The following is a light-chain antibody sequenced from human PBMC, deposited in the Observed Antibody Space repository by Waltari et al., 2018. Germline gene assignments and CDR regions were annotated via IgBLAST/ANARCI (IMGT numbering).Light chain of an antibody. CDR3: SSYGGRNNLL. J-gene: IGLJ3*02. CDR1: SSDIGGFNY. CDR2: EVN. V-gene: IGLV2-8*01. Sequence: QSALTQPPSASGSPGQSVTISCTGTSSDIGGFNYVSWYQQNPGQAPKLLIYEVNKRPSRIPDRFSGSKSGNTASLTVSGLQAEDEAEYYCSSYGGRNNLLFGEGTKLTVL.